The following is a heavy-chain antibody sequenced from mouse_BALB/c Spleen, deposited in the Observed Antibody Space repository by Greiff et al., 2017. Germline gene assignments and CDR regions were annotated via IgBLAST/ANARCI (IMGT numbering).Heavy chain of an antibody. J-gene: IGHJ3*01. CDR2: ISSGGSYT. V-gene: IGHV5-6*01. CDR3: ARHEDYGSSYFAY. CDR1: GFTFSSYG. Sequence: EVMLVESGGDLVKPGGSLKLSCAASGFTFSSYGMSWVRQTPDKRLEWVATISSGGSYTYYPDSVKGRFTISRDNAKNTLYLQMSSLKSEDTAMYYCARHEDYGSSYFAYWGQGTLVTVSA. D-gene: IGHD1-1*01.